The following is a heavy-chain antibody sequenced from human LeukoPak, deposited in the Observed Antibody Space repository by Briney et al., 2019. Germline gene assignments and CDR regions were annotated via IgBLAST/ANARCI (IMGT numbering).Heavy chain of an antibody. Sequence: PGGSLRLSCAASGFTFSSYAMSWVRQAPGKGLEWVSAISGSGGSTYYADSVKGRFTISRDNSKNTLYLQMNSLRAEDTAVYHCAKCGTYSSGTEPYYFDYWGQGTLVTVSS. CDR2: ISGSGGST. J-gene: IGHJ4*02. D-gene: IGHD6-19*01. CDR1: GFTFSSYA. CDR3: AKCGTYSSGTEPYYFDY. V-gene: IGHV3-23*01.